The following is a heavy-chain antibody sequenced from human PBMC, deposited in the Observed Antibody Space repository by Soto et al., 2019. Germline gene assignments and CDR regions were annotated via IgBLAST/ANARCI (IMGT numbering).Heavy chain of an antibody. CDR1: GYTLTSYA. J-gene: IGHJ6*02. CDR2: INPNSGGT. D-gene: IGHD6-19*01. Sequence: ASVKVSCKASGYTLTSYAMHWVRQAPGQGLEWMGWINPNSGGTNYAQKFQGWVTMTRDTSISTAYMELSRLRSDDTAVYYCAREHRQWLPNYYYYGMDVWGQGTTVTVSS. V-gene: IGHV1-2*04. CDR3: AREHRQWLPNYYYYGMDV.